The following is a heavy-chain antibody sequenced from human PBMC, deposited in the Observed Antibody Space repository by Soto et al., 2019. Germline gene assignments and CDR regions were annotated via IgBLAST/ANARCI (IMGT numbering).Heavy chain of an antibody. V-gene: IGHV4-34*01. Sequence: ESLSVNAAVPGGSLSGFYWTWIRHSPGKGLEWLGDINHVGITNYNPSLKSRVSIPVDTSKSQFSLNLRSVTAADTAVYYCARAHDFWGGRQQPIDSWGQGTLVTVSS. J-gene: IGHJ4*02. D-gene: IGHD3-3*01. CDR1: GGSLSGFY. CDR3: ARAHDFWGGRQQPIDS. CDR2: INHVGIT.